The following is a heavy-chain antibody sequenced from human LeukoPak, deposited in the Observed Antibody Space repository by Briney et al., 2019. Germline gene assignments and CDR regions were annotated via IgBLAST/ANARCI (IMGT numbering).Heavy chain of an antibody. V-gene: IGHV1-69*06. J-gene: IGHJ5*02. D-gene: IGHD3-10*01. Sequence: GASVKVSCKASGGTFSSYAISWVRQAPGQGLEWMGGIIPIFGTANYAQKFQGRVTITADKSTSTAYMELSSLRSEDTAVYYCARVGSITMVRGVYNWFDPWGQGTLVTVSS. CDR3: ARVGSITMVRGVYNWFDP. CDR2: IIPIFGTA. CDR1: GGTFSSYA.